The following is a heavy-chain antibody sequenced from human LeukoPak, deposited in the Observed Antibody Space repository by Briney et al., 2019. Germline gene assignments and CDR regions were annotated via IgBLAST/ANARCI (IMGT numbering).Heavy chain of an antibody. CDR2: INPNSGGT. V-gene: IGHV1-2*02. CDR1: GYTFTGYY. CDR3: ARDQRPRRDGYNYGY. J-gene: IGHJ4*02. D-gene: IGHD5-24*01. Sequence: GASVKVSCEASGYTFTGYYMHWVRQAPGQGLEWMGWINPNSGGTNYAQKFQGRVTMTRDTSISTAYMELSRLRSDDTAVYYCARDQRPRRDGYNYGYWGQGTLVTVSS.